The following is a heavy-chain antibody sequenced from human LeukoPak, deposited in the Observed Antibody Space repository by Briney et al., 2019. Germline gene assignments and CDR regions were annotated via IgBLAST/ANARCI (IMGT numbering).Heavy chain of an antibody. V-gene: IGHV4-61*01. D-gene: IGHD6-13*01. Sequence: SETLSLTCTVSGGSISSGSYYWSWIRQPPGKGLEWIGYIYYSGSTNYNPSLKSRVTISVDTSKNQFSLKLSSVTAADTAVYYCARFIAAAGGNWFDPWGQGTLVTVSS. J-gene: IGHJ5*02. CDR3: ARFIAAAGGNWFDP. CDR1: GGSISSGSYY. CDR2: IYYSGST.